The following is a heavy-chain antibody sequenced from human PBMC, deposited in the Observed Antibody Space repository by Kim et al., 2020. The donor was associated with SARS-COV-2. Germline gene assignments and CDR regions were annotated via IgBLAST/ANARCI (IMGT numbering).Heavy chain of an antibody. V-gene: IGHV4-39*01. D-gene: IGHD3-10*01. CDR2: IYYTGST. CDR3: ARLIFLWFALDY. Sequence: SETLSLTCTVSGVSISSSSYYWGWIRQPPGKGLEWIGSIYYTGSTYYNPSLKSRITTSVDTSKNQFSLKLTSVAAADTAVYYCARLIFLWFALDYWGQGTLVSVSS. CDR1: GVSISSSSYY. J-gene: IGHJ4*02.